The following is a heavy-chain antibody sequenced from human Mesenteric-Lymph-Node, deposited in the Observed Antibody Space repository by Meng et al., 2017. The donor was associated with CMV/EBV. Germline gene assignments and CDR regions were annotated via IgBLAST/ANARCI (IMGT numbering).Heavy chain of an antibody. V-gene: IGHV5-51*01. CDR1: GYGFTSSW. Sequence: SCKGSGYGFTSSWIGWVRQVPGQGLEWMGIINPSNSDTRYSPSFQGQVTISPDKSISTAYLQWSSLKASDTAMYFCARRGNGHAIDYWGQGTLVTVSS. CDR2: INPSNSDT. J-gene: IGHJ4*02. CDR3: ARRGNGHAIDY. D-gene: IGHD1-26*01.